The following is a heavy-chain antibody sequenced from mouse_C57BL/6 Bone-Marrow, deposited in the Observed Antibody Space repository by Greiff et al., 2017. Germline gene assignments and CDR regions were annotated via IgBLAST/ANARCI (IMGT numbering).Heavy chain of an antibody. CDR3: ARHEDYGSSYYAMDY. Sequence: EVQVVESGGGLVQPGGSLKLSCAASGFTFSDYYMYWVRQTPEKRLEWVAYISNGGGSTYYPDTVKGRFTISRDNAKNTLYLQMSRLKSEDTAMYYCARHEDYGSSYYAMDYWGQGTSVTVSS. V-gene: IGHV5-12*01. CDR2: ISNGGGST. D-gene: IGHD1-1*01. CDR1: GFTFSDYY. J-gene: IGHJ4*01.